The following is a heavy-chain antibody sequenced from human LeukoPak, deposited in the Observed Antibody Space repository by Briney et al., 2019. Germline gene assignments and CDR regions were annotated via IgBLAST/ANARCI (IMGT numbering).Heavy chain of an antibody. CDR1: GFTFSSYE. D-gene: IGHD6-19*01. CDR2: ISSSGSTI. V-gene: IGHV3-48*03. CDR3: AKASRQAAVASPLDY. Sequence: PGGSLRLSCAASGFTFSSYEMNWVRQAPGKGLEWVSYISSSGSTIYYADSVKGRFTISRDNAKDTLFLQMNSLKVDDTAVYYCAKASRQAAVASPLDYWGQGSLVTVSS. J-gene: IGHJ4*02.